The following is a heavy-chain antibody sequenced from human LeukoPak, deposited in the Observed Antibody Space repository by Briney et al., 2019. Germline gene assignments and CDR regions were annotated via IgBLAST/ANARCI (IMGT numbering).Heavy chain of an antibody. CDR2: INGDGSEK. CDR3: ARARYCSSGNCYKDY. CDR1: GFTFGTYR. J-gene: IGHJ4*02. Sequence: GGSLRLSCAASGFTFGTYRMSWVRQAPGKGLEWVANINGDGSEKYFAGSVKGRFTISRDNARNSLFLQMNSLRAEDTAVYYCARARYCSSGNCYKDYWGQGSLVTVSS. V-gene: IGHV3-7*01. D-gene: IGHD2-15*01.